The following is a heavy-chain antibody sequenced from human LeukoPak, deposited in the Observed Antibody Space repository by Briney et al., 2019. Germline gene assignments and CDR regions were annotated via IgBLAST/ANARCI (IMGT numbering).Heavy chain of an antibody. J-gene: IGHJ6*03. Sequence: PSETLSLTCTVSGGSISSYYWSWIRQPAGKGLEWIGRIYTSGSTNYNPSLKSRVTISVDKSKNQFSLKLSSVTAADTAVYYCACTYYYYYYMDVWGKGTTVTVPS. CDR1: GGSISSYY. CDR3: ACTYYYYYYMDV. CDR2: IYTSGST. V-gene: IGHV4-4*07.